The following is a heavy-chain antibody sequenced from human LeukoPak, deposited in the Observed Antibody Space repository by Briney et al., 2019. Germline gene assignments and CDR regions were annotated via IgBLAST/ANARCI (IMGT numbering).Heavy chain of an antibody. CDR1: GFTFDDYA. CDR3: AKAMGPVLWYYYYYYGMDV. Sequence: PGRSLRLSCAASGFTFDDYAMHWVRQAPGKGLEWVSGISWNSGSIGYADSVKGRFTISRDNAKNSLYLQMNSLRAEDTALYYCAKAMGPVLWYYYYYYGMDVWGQGTTVTVSS. J-gene: IGHJ6*02. CDR2: ISWNSGSI. D-gene: IGHD2-21*01. V-gene: IGHV3-9*01.